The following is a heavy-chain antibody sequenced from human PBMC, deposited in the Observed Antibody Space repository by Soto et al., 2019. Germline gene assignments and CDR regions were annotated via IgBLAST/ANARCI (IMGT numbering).Heavy chain of an antibody. CDR2: IDPSDSRT. CDR3: ARGAADTAMVDS. D-gene: IGHD5-18*01. Sequence: GESLKISCKGSGYSFAGYWITWVRQKPGKGLEWMGRIDPSDSRTYYSPSFRGHVTISATKSITTVFLQWSSLRASDTAMYYCARGAADTAMVDSWGQGTLVTVSS. J-gene: IGHJ4*02. CDR1: GYSFAGYW. V-gene: IGHV5-10-1*01.